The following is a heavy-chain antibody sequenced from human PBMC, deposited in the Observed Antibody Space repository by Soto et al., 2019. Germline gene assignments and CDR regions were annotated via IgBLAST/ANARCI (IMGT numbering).Heavy chain of an antibody. CDR2: IWYDGSNK. Sequence: QVLLVESGGGVVQPGRSLRLSCAASGFTFSSYGMHWVRQAPGKGLEWVAVIWYDGSNKYYADSVKGRFTISRDNSKNTLYLQMNSLSAEDTAVYYCARDRSSSFDYWGQGTLVTVSS. D-gene: IGHD6-6*01. V-gene: IGHV3-33*01. CDR3: ARDRSSSFDY. J-gene: IGHJ4*02. CDR1: GFTFSSYG.